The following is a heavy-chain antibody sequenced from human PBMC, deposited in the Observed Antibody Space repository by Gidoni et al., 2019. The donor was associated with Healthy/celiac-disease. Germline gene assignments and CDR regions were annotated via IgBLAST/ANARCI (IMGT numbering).Heavy chain of an antibody. Sequence: EVQLVESGGGLVQPGRSLRLSCTASGFTFGDYAMSWVRQAPGKGLEWVGFIRSKAYGGTTEYAASVKGRFTISRDDSKSIAYLQMNSLKTEDTAVYYCTFNDFWSAPVDYWGQGTLVTVSS. V-gene: IGHV3-49*04. CDR1: GFTFGDYA. J-gene: IGHJ4*02. CDR2: IRSKAYGGTT. D-gene: IGHD3-3*01. CDR3: TFNDFWSAPVDY.